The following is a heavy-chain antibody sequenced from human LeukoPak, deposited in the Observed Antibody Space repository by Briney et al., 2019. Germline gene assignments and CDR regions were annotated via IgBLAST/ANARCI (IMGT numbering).Heavy chain of an antibody. Sequence: PSETLSLTCTVSGGSISSYYWSWIRQPVGKGLEWIGRIYTSGSTNYNPSLKSRVTISVDTSKNQFSLKLSSVTAADTAVYYCAREGNDYGDYGTSLFDYWGQGTLVTVSS. J-gene: IGHJ4*02. CDR2: IYTSGST. V-gene: IGHV4-4*07. D-gene: IGHD4-17*01. CDR3: AREGNDYGDYGTSLFDY. CDR1: GGSISSYY.